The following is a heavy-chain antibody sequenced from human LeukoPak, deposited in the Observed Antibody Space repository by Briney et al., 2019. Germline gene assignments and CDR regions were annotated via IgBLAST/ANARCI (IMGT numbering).Heavy chain of an antibody. CDR2: LYSDGNT. CDR1: GLTVITNE. D-gene: IGHD1-14*01. J-gene: IGHJ4*02. V-gene: IGHV3-53*01. CDR3: ARGVEPLAANTLAY. Sequence: QPGGSLRLSCAASGLTVITNEMTWVRQAPGKGLEWVSVLYSDGNTKYADSVQGRFTISRDNSKNTLYLEMNSLSPDDTAVYYCARGVEPLAANTLAYWVQGTLVTVSS.